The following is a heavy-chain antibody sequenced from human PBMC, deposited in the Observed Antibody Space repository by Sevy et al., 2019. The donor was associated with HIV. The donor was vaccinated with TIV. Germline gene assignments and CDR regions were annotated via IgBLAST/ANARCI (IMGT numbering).Heavy chain of an antibody. J-gene: IGHJ6*02. CDR2: IRYDGSNK. Sequence: GGSLRLSCAASGFTFSSYGMNWVRQAPGKGLEWVAFIRYDGSNKYYADSVKGRFTISRDNSKNTLYLQMNSLRAEDTAVYYCAKDLDYIHYYYYGMDVWGQGTTVTVSS. CDR1: GFTFSSYG. D-gene: IGHD4-4*01. CDR3: AKDLDYIHYYYYGMDV. V-gene: IGHV3-30*02.